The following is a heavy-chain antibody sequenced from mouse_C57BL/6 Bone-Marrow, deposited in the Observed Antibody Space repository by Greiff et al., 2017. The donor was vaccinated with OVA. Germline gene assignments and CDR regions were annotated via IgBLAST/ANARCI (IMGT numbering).Heavy chain of an antibody. CDR2: IYPSDSET. Sequence: QVQLQQPGAELVRPGSSVKLSCKASGYTFTSYWMHWVKQRPIQGLEWIGNIYPSDSETHYNQKFKDKATLTVDKSSSTAYMQLSSLTSEVSAVYYCAAYYSIRDWYFDVWGTGTTVTVSS. CDR1: GYTFTSYW. J-gene: IGHJ1*03. V-gene: IGHV1-52*01. D-gene: IGHD2-5*01. CDR3: AAYYSIRDWYFDV.